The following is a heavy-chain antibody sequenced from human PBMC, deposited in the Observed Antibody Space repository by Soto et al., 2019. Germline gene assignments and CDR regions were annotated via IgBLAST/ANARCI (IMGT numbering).Heavy chain of an antibody. D-gene: IGHD2-2*01. CDR3: ARSSTSANYFDY. Sequence: SETLSLTCTVSGGSICSYYWSWIRQPPGKGLEWIGYIYYSGSTNYNPSLKSRVTISVDTSKNQFSLKLSSVTAADTAVYSCARSSTSANYFDYWGQGTLVTVSS. J-gene: IGHJ4*02. V-gene: IGHV4-59*12. CDR2: IYYSGST. CDR1: GGSICSYY.